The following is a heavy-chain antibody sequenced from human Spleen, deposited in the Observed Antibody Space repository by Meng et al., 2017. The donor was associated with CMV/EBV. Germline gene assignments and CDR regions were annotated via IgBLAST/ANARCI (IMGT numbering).Heavy chain of an antibody. CDR1: GFTFDDYA. J-gene: IGHJ4*02. D-gene: IGHD2-21*01. Sequence: GESLKISCAASGFTFDDYAMHWVRQAPGKGLEWVSSISSLSNDIYYADTVKGRFTISRDNAKNSLYLEMNSLGAEDTAVYFCARGCVTPCGGLSLWGQGTLVTVSS. CDR3: ARGCVTPCGGLSL. CDR2: ISSLSNDI. V-gene: IGHV3-21*01.